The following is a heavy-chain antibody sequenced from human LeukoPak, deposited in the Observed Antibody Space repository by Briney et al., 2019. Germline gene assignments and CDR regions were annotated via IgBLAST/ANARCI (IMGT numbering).Heavy chain of an antibody. V-gene: IGHV3-30*18. J-gene: IGHJ6*02. CDR3: AKDEVYGMDV. Sequence: GGSLRLSCAASGFTFSSYGMHWVRQAPGKGLEWVAVISYDGSNKYYADSVKGRFTISRDNSKNTLYLQMNSLRAEDTAVYYCAKDEVYGMDVWGQGTTVTVSS. CDR2: ISYDGSNK. CDR1: GFTFSSYG.